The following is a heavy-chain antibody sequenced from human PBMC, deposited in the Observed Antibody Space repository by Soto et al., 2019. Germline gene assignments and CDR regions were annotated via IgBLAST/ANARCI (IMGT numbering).Heavy chain of an antibody. CDR1: GFTFSDFA. D-gene: IGHD6-19*01. J-gene: IGHJ5*01. CDR2: VSYNGYST. V-gene: IGHV3-64D*08. CDR3: VNPVAKQKRTNTCFDS. Sequence: PGGSLRLSCSASGFTFSDFAMHWVRQAPGKGLEYVSAVSYNGYSTNYAASVKGRFTISRDNSKNNLHLQMNSLRAEDTAIYYFVNPVAKQKRTNTCFDSWGQHTMVTASS.